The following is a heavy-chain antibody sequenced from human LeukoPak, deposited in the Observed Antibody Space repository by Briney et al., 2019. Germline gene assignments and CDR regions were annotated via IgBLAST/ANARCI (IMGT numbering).Heavy chain of an antibody. Sequence: GGSLRLSCAASGFTFSKYTIHWVRQAPGMGLEWVAVISSDGSNKDYADSVKGRFTVSRDNSKNTLYLQMNSLRDDDTAVYYCARDHLVVVVPAAADYWYFDLWGRGTLVTVSS. CDR3: ARDHLVVVVPAAADYWYFDL. J-gene: IGHJ2*01. CDR1: GFTFSKYT. D-gene: IGHD2-2*01. CDR2: ISSDGSNK. V-gene: IGHV3-30-3*01.